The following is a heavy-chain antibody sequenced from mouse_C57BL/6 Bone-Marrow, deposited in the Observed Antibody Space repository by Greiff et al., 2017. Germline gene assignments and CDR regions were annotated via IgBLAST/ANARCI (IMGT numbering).Heavy chain of an antibody. CDR3: ARDRTTVVATDAY. CDR2: ISDGGSYT. J-gene: IGHJ3*01. D-gene: IGHD1-1*01. V-gene: IGHV5-4*01. CDR1: GFTFSSYA. Sequence: EVKLMESGGGLVKPGGSLKLSCAASGFTFSSYAMSWVRQTPEKRLEWVATISDGGSYTYYPDNVKGRFTISRDNAKNNLYLQMSHLKSEDTAMYYCARDRTTVVATDAYWGQGTLVTVSA.